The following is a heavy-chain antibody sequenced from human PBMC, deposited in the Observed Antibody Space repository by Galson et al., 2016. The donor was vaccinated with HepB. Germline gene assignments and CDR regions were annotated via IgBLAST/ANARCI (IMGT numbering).Heavy chain of an antibody. CDR2: IHYRENT. J-gene: IGHJ4*02. D-gene: IGHD3-10*01. CDR1: GGSVSSGVAYF. V-gene: IGHV4-31*03. Sequence: TLSLTCTVSGGSVSSGVAYFWSWIRQHPGKGLEWIGYIHYRENTYYNPSLQSRVDTSLDASKNQFSLKLSSVTAADTAVYYCARTVRGSESPNFDYWGQGTLVTVSS. CDR3: ARTVRGSESPNFDY.